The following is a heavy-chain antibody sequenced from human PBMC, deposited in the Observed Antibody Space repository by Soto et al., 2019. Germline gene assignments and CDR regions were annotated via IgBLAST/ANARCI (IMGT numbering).Heavy chain of an antibody. CDR3: ARERGYSYGYGMDV. D-gene: IGHD5-12*01. Sequence: SDTLSHTCAVYGGSFSGYYWSWIRPSPGKGLEWIGYINYSGGTKYNPSLKSRVTISVDTSKNHFSLKLSSVTAADTAVYYCARERGYSYGYGMDVWGQGTTVTVSS. CDR1: GGSFSGYY. J-gene: IGHJ6*02. V-gene: IGHV4-59*01. CDR2: INYSGGT.